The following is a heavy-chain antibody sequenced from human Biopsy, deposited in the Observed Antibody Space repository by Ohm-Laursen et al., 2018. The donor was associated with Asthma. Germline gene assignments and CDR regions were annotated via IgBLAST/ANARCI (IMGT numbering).Heavy chain of an antibody. D-gene: IGHD5-12*01. CDR1: GFMFRSFG. CDR3: AKRRGYSGHDNDY. Sequence: SLRLSCSASGFMFRSFGMHWVRQAPGKGLEWVAVISYDGNLKFYEDSVKGRFTISRDNSKNTLYLQMNSLRTEDTAVYYCAKRRGYSGHDNDYWGQGTLVSVSS. CDR2: ISYDGNLK. J-gene: IGHJ4*02. V-gene: IGHV3-30*18.